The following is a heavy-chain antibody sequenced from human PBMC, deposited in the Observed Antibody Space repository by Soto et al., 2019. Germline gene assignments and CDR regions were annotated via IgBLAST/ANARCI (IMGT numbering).Heavy chain of an antibody. CDR2: VHESGST. CDR1: GDAISNYY. J-gene: IGHJ4*02. V-gene: IGHV4-59*03. CDR3: ARGTRALITSFFDS. Sequence: PSETLSLTCSVSGDAISNYYWSWIRQTPGRGLEWIGCVHESGSTDYNPSLRGRVIISLHTSKSQFSLSLRSATAADTAAYYCARGTRALITSFFDSWGQGIPVTVSS. D-gene: IGHD1-20*01.